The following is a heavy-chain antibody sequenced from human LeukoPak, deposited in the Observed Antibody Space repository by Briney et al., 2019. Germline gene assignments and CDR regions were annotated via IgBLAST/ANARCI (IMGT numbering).Heavy chain of an antibody. CDR3: AKTLDYYDSSGYPYYFDY. D-gene: IGHD3-22*01. CDR1: GFTFSSYA. Sequence: PGGSLRLSCAASGFTFSSYAMSWVRQALGKGLEWVAFIRYDGSNKYYADSVKGRFTISRDNSKNTLYLQMNSLRAEDTAVYYCAKTLDYYDSSGYPYYFDYWGQGTLVTVSS. CDR2: IRYDGSNK. V-gene: IGHV3-30*02. J-gene: IGHJ4*02.